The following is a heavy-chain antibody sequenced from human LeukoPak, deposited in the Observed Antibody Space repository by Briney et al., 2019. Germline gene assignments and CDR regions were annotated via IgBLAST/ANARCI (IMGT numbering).Heavy chain of an antibody. CDR3: ARSSGGSWYFYFDY. J-gene: IGHJ4*02. CDR2: IYHSGST. V-gene: IGHV4-59*12. Sequence: PSETLSLTCTVSGGAIGSYYWSWIRQPPGKGLEWIGYIYHSGSTYYNPSLKSRVTISVDRSKNQFSLKLSSVTAADTAVYYCARSSGGSWYFYFDYWGQGTLVTVSS. CDR1: GGAIGSYY. D-gene: IGHD6-13*01.